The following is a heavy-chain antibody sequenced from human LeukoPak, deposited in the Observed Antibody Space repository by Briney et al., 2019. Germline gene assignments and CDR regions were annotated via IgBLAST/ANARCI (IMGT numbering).Heavy chain of an antibody. Sequence: ASVKVSCKASGYSFTNYVIIWVRQTPGQGLQWMGWISAHNGNTNYAQKLQGRVTLTTDTSTSTVYMELRSLTSDDTAVYYCARDETTLLLNYWGQGTLVTVSS. CDR1: GYSFTNYV. J-gene: IGHJ4*02. CDR2: ISAHNGNT. D-gene: IGHD4-11*01. V-gene: IGHV1-18*01. CDR3: ARDETTLLLNY.